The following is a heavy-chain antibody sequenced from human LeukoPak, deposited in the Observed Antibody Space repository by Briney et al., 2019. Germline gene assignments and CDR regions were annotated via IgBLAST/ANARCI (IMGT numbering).Heavy chain of an antibody. CDR3: AKGTTPRIQLFDY. CDR2: TSYDGSNK. Sequence: GGSLRLSCAASGFTFNSYGMHWVRQAPGKGLDWVAFTSYDGSNKYYADSVKGRFTISRDNSMNTLYPQMNSLRAEDTAVYYCAKGTTPRIQLFDYWGQGTLVTVSS. J-gene: IGHJ4*02. V-gene: IGHV3-30*18. D-gene: IGHD5-18*01. CDR1: GFTFNSYG.